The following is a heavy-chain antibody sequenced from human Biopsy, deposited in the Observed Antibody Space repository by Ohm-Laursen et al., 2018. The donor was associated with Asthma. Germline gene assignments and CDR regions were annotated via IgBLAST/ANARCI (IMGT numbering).Heavy chain of an antibody. Sequence: SLRLSCSASGVSFSTYGMNWVRQAPGKELEWVAVIGFDGLKKDYADSVKGRFTISRDNSKNTLYLEVTSLRAEDTAVYYCAKGKYKWNDGYYGLDVWGQGTTVTVSS. CDR1: GVSFSTYG. CDR3: AKGKYKWNDGYYGLDV. J-gene: IGHJ6*02. D-gene: IGHD1-20*01. CDR2: IGFDGLKK. V-gene: IGHV3-30*18.